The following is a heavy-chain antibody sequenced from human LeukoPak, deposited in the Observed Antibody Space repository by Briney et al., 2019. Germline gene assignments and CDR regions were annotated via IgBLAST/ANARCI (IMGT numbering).Heavy chain of an antibody. J-gene: IGHJ4*02. CDR1: GGSISSYY. CDR2: IYYSGST. V-gene: IGHV4-59*01. Sequence: LETLSLTCTVSGGSISSYYWSWIRQPPGKGLEWIGYIYYSGSTNYNPSLKSRVTISVDTSKNQFSLKLSSVTAADTAVYYCARADLRYFDWLPLNRGQGTLVTVSS. D-gene: IGHD3-9*01. CDR3: ARADLRYFDWLPLN.